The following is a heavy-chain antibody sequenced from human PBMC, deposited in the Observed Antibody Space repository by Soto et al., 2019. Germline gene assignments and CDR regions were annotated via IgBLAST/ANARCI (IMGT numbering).Heavy chain of an antibody. Sequence: QVQLVESGGGVVQPGRSLRLSCAASGFTFSSYGMHWVRQAPGKGLEWVAVTSYDGSNKYYADSVKGRFTISRDNSKNTLYLQMNSLRAEDTAVYYCAKRGGSSPPHYYYYYGMDVWGQGTTVTVSS. CDR1: GFTFSSYG. V-gene: IGHV3-30*18. CDR2: TSYDGSNK. J-gene: IGHJ6*02. D-gene: IGHD1-26*01. CDR3: AKRGGSSPPHYYYYYGMDV.